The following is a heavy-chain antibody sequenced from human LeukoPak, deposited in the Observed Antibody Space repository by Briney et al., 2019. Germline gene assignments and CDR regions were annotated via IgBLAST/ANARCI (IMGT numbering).Heavy chain of an antibody. D-gene: IGHD6-19*01. CDR3: ARGVLARGSSGWYFDY. V-gene: IGHV3-7*02. Sequence: GGSLRLSCAASGFTFRSYWMSWVRQAPGKGLEWVANIKQDGSQTAYVESVKGRFTISRDNAKNSVDLQMNSLRAEDMAVYYCARGVLARGSSGWYFDYWGQGTLVTVSS. J-gene: IGHJ4*02. CDR1: GFTFRSYW. CDR2: IKQDGSQT.